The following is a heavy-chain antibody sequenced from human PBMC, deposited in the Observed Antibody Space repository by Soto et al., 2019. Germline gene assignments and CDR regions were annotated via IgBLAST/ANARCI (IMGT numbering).Heavy chain of an antibody. CDR3: AKDLLHNTVTTCGS. CDR2: VAYHGNDK. Sequence: QVPVVESGGGVVQPGRSLRLSFAASGFTFSSYGMHWGRQAPGKGLEWVAVVAYHGNDKYSADSVKGRFTISRDNFKSTLYLQMSSLTAEDTAIYFCAKDLLHNTVTTCGSWGQGTLVTASS. CDR1: GFTFSSYG. J-gene: IGHJ5*02. D-gene: IGHD4-17*01. V-gene: IGHV3-30*18.